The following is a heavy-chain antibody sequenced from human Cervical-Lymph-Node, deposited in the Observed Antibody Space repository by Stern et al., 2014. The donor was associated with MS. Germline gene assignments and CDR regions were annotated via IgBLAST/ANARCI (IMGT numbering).Heavy chain of an antibody. CDR2: IYTDDST. Sequence: EVQLVESGGGLIQPGGSLRLSCAAPWFTVSNNYMSWVRQAPGQGLEWVSLIYTDDSTYYSGSVKGRFTISRDSSKNKLFLQMNSLRAEDTAVYYCARAIFGVNTAAMAPDAFDTWGQGTMVTVSS. D-gene: IGHD3-3*01. V-gene: IGHV3-53*01. J-gene: IGHJ3*02. CDR1: WFTVSNNY. CDR3: ARAIFGVNTAAMAPDAFDT.